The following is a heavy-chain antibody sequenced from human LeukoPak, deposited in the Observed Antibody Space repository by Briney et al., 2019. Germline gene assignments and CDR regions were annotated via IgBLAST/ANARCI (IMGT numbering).Heavy chain of an antibody. CDR2: ISSRGDST. J-gene: IGHJ4*02. CDR1: GLIFSSHA. Sequence: GGSLRLSCAASGLIFSSHAMSWVRQTPEKGLEWVSAISSRGDSTYYADSVKGRFTISRDNSKNTLYLQMNSLRAEDTAVYYCARDRESSSSWLLDSWGQGTLVTVSS. D-gene: IGHD6-13*01. V-gene: IGHV3-23*01. CDR3: ARDRESSSSWLLDS.